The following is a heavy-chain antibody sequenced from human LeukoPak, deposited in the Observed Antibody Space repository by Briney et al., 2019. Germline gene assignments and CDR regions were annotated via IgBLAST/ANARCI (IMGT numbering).Heavy chain of an antibody. CDR1: GFAFSNYW. CDR2: IKQDGSEK. Sequence: GGSLRLSCAASGFAFSNYWMSWVRQAPGKGLEWVANIKQDGSEKYYVDSVKGRFAISRDNAKNSLYLQMNSLRAEDTAVYYCARDQFGDYFRGADNWGQGTLVTVSS. V-gene: IGHV3-7*03. J-gene: IGHJ4*02. D-gene: IGHD3-22*01. CDR3: ARDQFGDYFRGADN.